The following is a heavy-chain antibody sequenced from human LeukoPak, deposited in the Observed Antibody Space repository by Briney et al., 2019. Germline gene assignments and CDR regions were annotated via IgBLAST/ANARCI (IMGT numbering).Heavy chain of an antibody. Sequence: SVKVSCKASGGTFSSYAISWVRQAPGQGLEWMGGIIPIFGTANYAQKFQGRVTITADESTSTAYMELSSLRSEDTAVYYCASPPYCGGDCYSSHFDYWGQGTLVTVSS. J-gene: IGHJ4*02. D-gene: IGHD2-21*02. CDR1: GGTFSSYA. CDR2: IIPIFGTA. CDR3: ASPPYCGGDCYSSHFDY. V-gene: IGHV1-69*13.